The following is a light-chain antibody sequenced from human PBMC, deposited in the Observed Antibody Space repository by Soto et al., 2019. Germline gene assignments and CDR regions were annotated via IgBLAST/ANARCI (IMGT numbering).Light chain of an antibody. J-gene: IGLJ1*01. Sequence: QSALTQPASVSGSPGQSITISCTGTSSDVGGYRYVSWYQHHPGKAPKLVIYEVSNRPSGVSNRFSGFKSGNTASLTISGLQAEDEADYYCSSYTSSSPGVFGTGTKLTVL. CDR1: SSDVGGYRY. CDR2: EVS. CDR3: SSYTSSSPGV. V-gene: IGLV2-14*01.